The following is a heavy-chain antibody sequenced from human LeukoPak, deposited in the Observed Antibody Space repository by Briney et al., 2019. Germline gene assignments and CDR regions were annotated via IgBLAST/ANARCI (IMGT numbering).Heavy chain of an antibody. CDR3: AKDRGLDNWFDP. D-gene: IGHD5-12*01. CDR2: ISSSSSTI. CDR1: GFTFSSYS. Sequence: PGGSLRLSCAASGFTFSSYSMNWVRQAPGKGLEWVSYISSSSSTIYYADSVKGRFTISRDNSKNTLYLQMNSLRAEDTAVYYCAKDRGLDNWFDPWGQGTLVTVSS. V-gene: IGHV3-48*01. J-gene: IGHJ5*02.